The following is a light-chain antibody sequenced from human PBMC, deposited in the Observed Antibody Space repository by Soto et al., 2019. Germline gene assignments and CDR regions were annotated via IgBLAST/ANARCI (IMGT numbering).Light chain of an antibody. V-gene: IGKV1-5*03. Sequence: DIQMTQSPSTLSASVGDRVTITCRASQSISSWLAWYQQKPGKAPKLLIYKPSSLESGVPLRFSGSGSGTKFTLTISCLQPDDFATYYCQQYNSYPYTFGQGTKLEIK. CDR1: QSISSW. CDR3: QQYNSYPYT. J-gene: IGKJ2*01. CDR2: KPS.